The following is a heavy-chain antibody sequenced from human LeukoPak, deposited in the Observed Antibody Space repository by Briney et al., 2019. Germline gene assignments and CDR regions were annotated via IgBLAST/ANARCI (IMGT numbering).Heavy chain of an antibody. D-gene: IGHD3-22*01. V-gene: IGHV4-30-4*07. CDR3: ARGGDSSGYEGRFDP. CDR2: IYYTGST. Sequence: NPSETLSLTCAVSGGSISRSGYSWSWIRQPPGKGLEWIGYIYYTGSTYYNPSLKSRLTISLDTSKNQFSLKLSSVTAADTAVYYCARGGDSSGYEGRFDPWGQGTLVTVSS. J-gene: IGHJ5*02. CDR1: GGSISRSGYS.